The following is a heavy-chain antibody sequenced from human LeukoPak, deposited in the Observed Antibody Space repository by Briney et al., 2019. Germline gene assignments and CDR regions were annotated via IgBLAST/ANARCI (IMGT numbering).Heavy chain of an antibody. D-gene: IGHD5-18*01. J-gene: IGHJ3*02. CDR1: GFTFSSYW. CDR2: IYHSGST. V-gene: IGHV4-4*02. Sequence: GSLRLSCAASGFTFSSYWMSWVRQPPGKGLEWIGEIYHSGSTNYNPSLKSRVTIPVDKSKNQFSLKLSSVTAADTAVYYCARRTPGIQGAFDIWGQGTMVTVSS. CDR3: ARRTPGIQGAFDI.